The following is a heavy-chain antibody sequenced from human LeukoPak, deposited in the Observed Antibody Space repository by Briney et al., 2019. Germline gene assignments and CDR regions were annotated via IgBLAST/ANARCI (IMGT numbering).Heavy chain of an antibody. D-gene: IGHD6-6*01. Sequence: ASVKVSCKASGYTFTIYGISWVRQAPGQGFEWMGWISAYNGNTNYAQKLQGRVTMTTGTSTSTAYMELRSLRSDDTAVYYCARVEQLVRYYYYYMDVWGKGTTVTISS. V-gene: IGHV1-18*01. CDR2: ISAYNGNT. CDR3: ARVEQLVRYYYYYMDV. CDR1: GYTFTIYG. J-gene: IGHJ6*03.